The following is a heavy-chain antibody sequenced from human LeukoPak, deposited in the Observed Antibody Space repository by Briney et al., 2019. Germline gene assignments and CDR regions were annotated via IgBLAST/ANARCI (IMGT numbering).Heavy chain of an antibody. Sequence: PGGSLRLSCAASGFTFSSYAMSWVRQAPGKGLEWVSAISGSGGSTYYADSVKGRFTISRDNSKNTLYLQMNSLRAEDTAVYYCAKSPYDYVWGSYRFLNDDAFDIWGQGTMVTVSS. J-gene: IGHJ3*02. CDR3: AKSPYDYVWGSYRFLNDDAFDI. CDR1: GFTFSSYA. CDR2: ISGSGGST. V-gene: IGHV3-23*01. D-gene: IGHD3-16*02.